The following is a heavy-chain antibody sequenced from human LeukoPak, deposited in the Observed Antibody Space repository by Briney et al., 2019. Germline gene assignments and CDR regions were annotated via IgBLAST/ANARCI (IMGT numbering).Heavy chain of an antibody. CDR2: VSSDGNNK. CDR1: GFTFSGYA. J-gene: IGHJ4*02. V-gene: IGHV3-30*04. CDR3: AKSALHSLFDY. Sequence: PGRSLRLSCVASGFTFSGYALHWVRQAPGKGLEWVALVSSDGNNKYYADSVKGRFTISRDNSKNTLYLQMNSLRAEDTAVYYCAKSALHSLFDYWGQGTLVTVSS.